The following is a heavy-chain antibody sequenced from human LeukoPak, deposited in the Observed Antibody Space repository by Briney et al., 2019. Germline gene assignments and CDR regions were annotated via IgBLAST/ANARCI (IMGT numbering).Heavy chain of an antibody. J-gene: IGHJ4*02. CDR3: ARDYADYVGYFFFDY. CDR1: GFTFNNYA. CDR2: ISGGGETT. Sequence: GGSLRLSCAASGFTFNNYAMNWVRQAPGKGLEWVSSISGGGETTYYTDSAKGRFTISRDNSQNTLYLQMNSLRAEDTAVYYCARDYADYVGYFFFDYWGQGTLVTVSS. D-gene: IGHD4-17*01. V-gene: IGHV3-23*01.